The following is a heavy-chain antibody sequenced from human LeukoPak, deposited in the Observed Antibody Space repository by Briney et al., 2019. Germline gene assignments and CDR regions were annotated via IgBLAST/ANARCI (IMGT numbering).Heavy chain of an antibody. V-gene: IGHV1-69*13. J-gene: IGHJ4*02. CDR1: GGTFSSYA. Sequence: SVKVSCKASGGTFSSYAISWVRQAPGQGLEWMGGIIPIFGTANYAQKFQGRVTITADESTSTAYMELSSLRSEDTAVYYCKVVPAAKRLSAQDYWGQGTLVTVSS. CDR2: IIPIFGTA. D-gene: IGHD2-2*01. CDR3: KVVPAAKRLSAQDY.